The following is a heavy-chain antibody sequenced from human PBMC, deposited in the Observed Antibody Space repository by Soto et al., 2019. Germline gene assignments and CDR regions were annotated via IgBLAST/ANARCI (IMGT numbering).Heavy chain of an antibody. CDR1: GGSISSAAYY. Sequence: SETLSLTCTVSGGSISSAAYYWSWLRQHPGKGLEWIGYIYYSGSTYYNPSLKSRVNISVDTSKNQFSLKLTPVTAADTAVYYCARENGDFWTDAFDIWGQGTMVT. J-gene: IGHJ3*02. V-gene: IGHV4-31*03. CDR2: IYYSGST. D-gene: IGHD3-3*01. CDR3: ARENGDFWTDAFDI.